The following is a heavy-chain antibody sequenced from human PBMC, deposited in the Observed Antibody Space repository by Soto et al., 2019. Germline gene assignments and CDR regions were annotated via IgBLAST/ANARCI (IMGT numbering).Heavy chain of an antibody. J-gene: IGHJ5*02. CDR3: AREGPFCSSTSCPNWFDR. D-gene: IGHD2-2*01. CDR2: TYYTGST. CDR1: GDSISSGDYY. Sequence: SETLSLTCTVSGDSISSGDYYWSWIRQPPGKRLEWIGYTYYTGSTYYNPSLKSRVTMSVDTSKNQFSLKLSSVTAADTAVYYCAREGPFCSSTSCPNWFDRWGQGTVVTAPQ. V-gene: IGHV4-30-4*01.